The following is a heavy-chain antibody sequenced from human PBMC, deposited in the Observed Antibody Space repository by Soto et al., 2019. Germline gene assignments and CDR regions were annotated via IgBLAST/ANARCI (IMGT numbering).Heavy chain of an antibody. Sequence: HPGGSLRLSCTASGFTFGDYAMSWVRQAPGKGLEWVGFIRSKAYGGTTEYAASVKGRFTISRDDSKSIAYLQMNSLKTEDTAVYYCTRDSMWGSSSPRGKYYYYGMDVWGQGTTVTVSS. J-gene: IGHJ6*02. D-gene: IGHD6-6*01. V-gene: IGHV3-49*04. CDR1: GFTFGDYA. CDR3: TRDSMWGSSSPRGKYYYYGMDV. CDR2: IRSKAYGGTT.